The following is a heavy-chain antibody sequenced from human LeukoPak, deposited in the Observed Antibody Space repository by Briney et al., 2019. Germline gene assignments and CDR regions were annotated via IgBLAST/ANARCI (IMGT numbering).Heavy chain of an antibody. CDR1: GFTFSSYG. CDR3: AKGDSSSWYYFDY. D-gene: IGHD6-13*01. CDR2: TSFDGSYK. Sequence: GGSLRLSCAASGFTFSSYGMHWVRQAPGKGLEWVAMTSFDGSYKNYADSVKGRFTISRDNSKNRLYLQMNSLRAEDTAVYYCAKGDSSSWYYFDYWGQGTLVTVSS. V-gene: IGHV3-30*18. J-gene: IGHJ4*02.